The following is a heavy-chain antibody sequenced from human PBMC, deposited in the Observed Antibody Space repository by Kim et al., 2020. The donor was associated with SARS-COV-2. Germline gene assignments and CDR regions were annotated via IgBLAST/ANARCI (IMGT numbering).Heavy chain of an antibody. Sequence: ASVKVSCKASGYTFTGYYMHWVRQAPGQGLEWMGWINPNSGGTNYAQKFQGRVTMTRDTSISTAYMELSRLRSDDTAVYYCARAPQWAPMVTAGGDPHYYFDYWGQGTLGTVSS. CDR1: GYTFTGYY. D-gene: IGHD2-21*02. CDR3: ARAPQWAPMVTAGGDPHYYFDY. CDR2: INPNSGGT. V-gene: IGHV1-2*02. J-gene: IGHJ4*02.